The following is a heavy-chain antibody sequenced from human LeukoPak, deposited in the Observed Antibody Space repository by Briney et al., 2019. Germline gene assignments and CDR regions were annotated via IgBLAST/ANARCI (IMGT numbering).Heavy chain of an antibody. D-gene: IGHD2-2*01. CDR2: IYYSGST. Sequence: SETLSLTCTVSGGSISSCYWSWIRQPPGKGLEWIGYIYYSGSTNYNPSPKSRVTISVDKSKNQFSLKLSSVTAADTAVYYCARVRVRYCSSTSCPEYYYYYMDVWGKGTTVTVSS. J-gene: IGHJ6*03. V-gene: IGHV4-59*12. CDR1: GGSISSCY. CDR3: ARVRVRYCSSTSCPEYYYYYMDV.